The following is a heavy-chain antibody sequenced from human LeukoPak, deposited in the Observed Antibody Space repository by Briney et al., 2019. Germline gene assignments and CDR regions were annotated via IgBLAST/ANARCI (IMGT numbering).Heavy chain of an antibody. CDR2: IKYGGSEK. V-gene: IGHV3-7*04. Sequence: GGSLRLSCAASGFTFSDYYMDWVRQAPGKGLEWVANIKYGGSEKYYVDSVRGRFTISRDNDKNSLYLQMNSLTPEDTAVYFCAKDCSGGSCYDYWGQGTLVTVSS. D-gene: IGHD2-15*01. CDR1: GFTFSDYY. J-gene: IGHJ4*02. CDR3: AKDCSGGSCYDY.